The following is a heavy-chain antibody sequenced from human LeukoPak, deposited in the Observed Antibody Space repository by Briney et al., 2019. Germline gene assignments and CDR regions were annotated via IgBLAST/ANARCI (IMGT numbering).Heavy chain of an antibody. CDR2: ISSSGSTI. D-gene: IGHD2-8*02. J-gene: IGHJ6*02. V-gene: IGHV3-48*03. CDR1: RFTFSSYE. CDR3: AILSWGMDV. Sequence: QTGGSLRLSCAASRFTFSSYEMNWVRQAPGKGLEWVLYISSSGSTIYYADSVKGRFTISRDNAKNSLYLQMNSLRAEDTAVYYCAILSWGMDVWGQGTTVTVSS.